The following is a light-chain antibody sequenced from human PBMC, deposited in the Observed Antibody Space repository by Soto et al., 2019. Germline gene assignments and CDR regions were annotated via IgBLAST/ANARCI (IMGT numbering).Light chain of an antibody. CDR3: SSYTNSNTRV. Sequence: QSALTQPASVSGSPGQSITISCTGTNSDVGDYNYVSWYQQHPGKAAKLIIYEVSNRPSGISDRFSASKSGNTASLTISGLQPEDEADYYCSSYTNSNTRVFGTGTKVTVL. CDR1: NSDVGDYNY. CDR2: EVS. V-gene: IGLV2-14*01. J-gene: IGLJ1*01.